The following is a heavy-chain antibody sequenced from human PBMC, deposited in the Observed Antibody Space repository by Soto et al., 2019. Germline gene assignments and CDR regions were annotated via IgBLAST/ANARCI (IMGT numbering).Heavy chain of an antibody. J-gene: IGHJ6*03. CDR3: ASLYCSGGSCYYYMDV. Sequence: GGSLRLSCAASGFTVSSNYMSWVRQAPGKGLEWVSVIYSGGSTYYADSVKGRFTISRDNSKNTLYLQMNSLRAEDTAVYYCASLYCSGGSCYYYMDVWGKGTTVTVSS. V-gene: IGHV3-66*01. CDR2: IYSGGST. CDR1: GFTVSSNY. D-gene: IGHD2-15*01.